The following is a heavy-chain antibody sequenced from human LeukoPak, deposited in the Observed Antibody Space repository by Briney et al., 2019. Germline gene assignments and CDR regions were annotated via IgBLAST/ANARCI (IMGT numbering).Heavy chain of an antibody. Sequence: SETLSLTCTVSGGSISRSRDYWGWIRQPPGKGLEWIGSIYYSGSTYYNPSLKSRVTISGDTSKNRFSLKLSSVTAADTAVYYCASANDPGIAADYWGQGTLVTVSS. J-gene: IGHJ4*02. D-gene: IGHD6-13*01. CDR1: GGSISRSRDY. V-gene: IGHV4-39*07. CDR3: ASANDPGIAADY. CDR2: IYYSGST.